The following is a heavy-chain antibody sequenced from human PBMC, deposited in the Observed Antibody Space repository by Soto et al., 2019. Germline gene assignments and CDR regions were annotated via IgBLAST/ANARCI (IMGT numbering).Heavy chain of an antibody. D-gene: IGHD5-18*01. CDR1: GRSIRIRSYY. Sequence: SETLPLTCILSGRSIRIRSYYSVGIPQPPGKPLEWIGSIYYSGSTYYNPSLKSRVTISVDASKNQFSLKLSSVTAADTAVYYCASTANTAMGRGYYHYGMDVWGQGTTVTVSS. CDR2: IYYSGST. V-gene: IGHV4-39*01. J-gene: IGHJ6*02. CDR3: ASTANTAMGRGYYHYGMDV.